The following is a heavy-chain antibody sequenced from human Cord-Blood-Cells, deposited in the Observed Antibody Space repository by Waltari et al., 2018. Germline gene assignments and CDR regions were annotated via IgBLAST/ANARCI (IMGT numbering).Heavy chain of an antibody. CDR3: ARGSNYDENWFDP. Sequence: QVQLQESGPGLVKPSETLSLTCTVSGGSISSYYWSWIRQPPGKGLEWIGYIYYSGRTNYNPSLKSRVTISVDTSKNQFSLKLSSVTAADTAVYYCARGSNYDENWFDPWGQGTLVTVSS. V-gene: IGHV4-59*01. J-gene: IGHJ5*02. D-gene: IGHD4-4*01. CDR2: IYYSGRT. CDR1: GGSISSYY.